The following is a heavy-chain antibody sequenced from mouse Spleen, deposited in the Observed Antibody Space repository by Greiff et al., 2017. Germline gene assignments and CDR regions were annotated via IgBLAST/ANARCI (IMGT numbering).Heavy chain of an antibody. D-gene: IGHD2-14*01. J-gene: IGHJ3*01. CDR2: IDSANGNT. CDR3: ARGDRSWFAY. CDR1: GFNIKNTY. V-gene: IGHV14-3*01. Sequence: EVQLQQSVAELVRPGASVKLSCTASGFNIKNTYMPWVKQRPEQGLEWIGRIDSANGNTKYLPKFQGKATITADTSSNTAYLQLSSLTSEDTAIYYCARGDRSWFAYWGQGTLVTVSA.